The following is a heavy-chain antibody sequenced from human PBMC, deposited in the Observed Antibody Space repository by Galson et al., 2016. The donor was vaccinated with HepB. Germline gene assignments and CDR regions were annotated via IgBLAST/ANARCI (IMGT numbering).Heavy chain of an antibody. D-gene: IGHD5-18*01. V-gene: IGHV4-34*01. CDR1: GESFSGYY. CDR3: ARGRGLYSYGFPFDY. J-gene: IGHJ4*02. Sequence: ETLSLTCAVYGESFSGYYWSWIRQPPGKGLEWIGEINHSGSTNYNPSLKSRVTISVDTSKNQFSLKLSSVTAADTAVYYCARGRGLYSYGFPFDYWGQGTLVTVSS. CDR2: INHSGST.